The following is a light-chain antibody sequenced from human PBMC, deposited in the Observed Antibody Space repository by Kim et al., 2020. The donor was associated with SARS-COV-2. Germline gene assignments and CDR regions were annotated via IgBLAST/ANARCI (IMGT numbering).Light chain of an antibody. CDR3: QSSDSSNWV. CDR1: SGSIATNL. CDR2: DDD. Sequence: TEAIPCTGGSGSIATNLLQPYQQHPGPAPPPVIFDDDQSPSGVPDRFSGSIDSSSSSASLTLSGLKTEDEADYYCQSSDSSNWVFGGGTQLTVL. J-gene: IGLJ3*02. V-gene: IGLV6-57*02.